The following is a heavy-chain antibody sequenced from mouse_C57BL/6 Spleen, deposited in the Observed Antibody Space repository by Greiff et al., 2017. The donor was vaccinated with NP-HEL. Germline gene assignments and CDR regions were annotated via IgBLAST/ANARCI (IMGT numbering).Heavy chain of an antibody. D-gene: IGHD2-5*01. CDR3: AKEDYYSNPWFAY. J-gene: IGHJ3*01. CDR2: IHPNSGST. Sequence: QVQLQQPGAELVKPGASVKLSCKASGYTFTSYWMHWVKQRPGQGLEWIGMIHPNSGSTNYNEKFKSKATLTVDKSSSTAYMQLSSLTSEDSAVYYCAKEDYYSNPWFAYWGQGTLVTVSA. CDR1: GYTFTSYW. V-gene: IGHV1-64*01.